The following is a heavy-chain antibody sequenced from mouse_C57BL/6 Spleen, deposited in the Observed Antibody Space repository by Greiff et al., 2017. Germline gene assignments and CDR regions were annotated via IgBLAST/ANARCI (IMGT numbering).Heavy chain of an antibody. CDR3: ARADYDGNYFDY. Sequence: DVQLQESGPGLVKPSQSLSLTCSVTGYSITSGYYWNWIRQFPGNKLEWMGYISYDGSNNYNPSLKNRISITRDTSKNQFFLKLNSVTTEDTATYYCARADYDGNYFDYWGQGTTLTVSS. D-gene: IGHD2-4*01. CDR2: ISYDGSN. V-gene: IGHV3-6*01. J-gene: IGHJ2*01. CDR1: GYSITSGYY.